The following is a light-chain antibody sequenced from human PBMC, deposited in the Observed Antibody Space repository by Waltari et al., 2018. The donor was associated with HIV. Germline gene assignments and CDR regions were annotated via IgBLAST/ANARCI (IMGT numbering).Light chain of an antibody. J-gene: IGKJ3*01. CDR1: QTISTF. Sequence: EIQMTQSPSSLSASVGDRVTFNCRASQTISTFLNWFQQTPGKAPKLLIHGASKLQSGVPSRFSGSGSGTEFTLTISSLQPEDFATYFCLQTYDPPLTFGPGTKVDVK. V-gene: IGKV1-39*01. CDR2: GAS. CDR3: LQTYDPPLT.